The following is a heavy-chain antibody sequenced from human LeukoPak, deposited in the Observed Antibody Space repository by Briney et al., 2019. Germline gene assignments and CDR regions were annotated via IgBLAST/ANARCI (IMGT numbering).Heavy chain of an antibody. D-gene: IGHD3-22*01. CDR1: GDSVSRSDSY. Sequence: SETLSLTCYVSGDSVSRSDSYWDWIRQPPGKGLEWIGTIYYSGRTYYSPSLKSRVTMSVDPSNNQFSLNLRSVTAADTALYYCARRRYYDGSGYLEWGQGTLLSVSS. CDR3: ARRRYYDGSGYLE. V-gene: IGHV4-39*01. CDR2: IYYSGRT. J-gene: IGHJ1*01.